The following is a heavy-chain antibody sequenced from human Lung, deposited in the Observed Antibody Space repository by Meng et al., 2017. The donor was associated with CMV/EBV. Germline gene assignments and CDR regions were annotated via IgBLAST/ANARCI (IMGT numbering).Heavy chain of an antibody. J-gene: IGHJ3*02. V-gene: IGHV3-48*03. CDR2: ISSSGGDR. CDR1: GFTFNSFE. D-gene: IGHD4-23*01. Sequence: GESLKISCAGSGFTFNSFEMNWVRQVPGEGLEWVSYISSSGGDRRYADSVKGRFTISRDNAKNSLYLQMNSLRAEDTAVYYCARDSGDPSVVTPEDSAFDIWGQGTMVT. CDR3: ARDSGDPSVVTPEDSAFDI.